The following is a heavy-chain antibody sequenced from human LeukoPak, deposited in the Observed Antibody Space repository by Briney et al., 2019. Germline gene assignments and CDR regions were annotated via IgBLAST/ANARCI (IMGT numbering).Heavy chain of an antibody. Sequence: GGSLRLSCAASGFTFSSYAMHWVRQAPGKGLEWVAVISYDGSNKYYADSVKGRFTISRDNSKNTLYLQMNSLRAEDTAVYYCARVEDYAYDYWGRGTLVTVSS. V-gene: IGHV3-30-3*01. CDR2: ISYDGSNK. CDR3: ARVEDYAYDY. CDR1: GFTFSSYA. D-gene: IGHD4-17*01. J-gene: IGHJ4*02.